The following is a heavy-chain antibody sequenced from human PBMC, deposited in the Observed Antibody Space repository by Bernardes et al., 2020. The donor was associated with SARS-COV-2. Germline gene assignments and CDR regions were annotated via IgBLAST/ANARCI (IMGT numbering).Heavy chain of an antibody. CDR1: GFTFSDYY. D-gene: IGHD3-10*01. CDR3: ARDGSLWFGELTYFDY. V-gene: IGHV3-11*06. J-gene: IGHJ4*02. CDR2: ISGSTSYT. Sequence: GGSLRLSCAASGFTFSDYYMSWIRQAPGKGLEWVSYISGSTSYTNYADSVKGRFTISRDNAKNSLYLQMNSLRVEDTAVYYCARDGSLWFGELTYFDYWGQGSLVTVSS.